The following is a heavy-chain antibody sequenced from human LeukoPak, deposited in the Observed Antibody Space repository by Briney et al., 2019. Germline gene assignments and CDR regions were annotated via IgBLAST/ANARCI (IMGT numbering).Heavy chain of an antibody. D-gene: IGHD4-17*01. V-gene: IGHV1-69*04. CDR2: IIPILGIA. CDR3: ARDYGDYYYYYGMDV. Sequence: SVTVSCTASGATFSSYAISWVRQAPGQGLEWMGRIIPILGIANYAQKFQGRVTITADKSTSTAYMELSSLRSEDTAVYYCARDYGDYYYYYGMDVWGQGTTVTVSS. J-gene: IGHJ6*02. CDR1: GATFSSYA.